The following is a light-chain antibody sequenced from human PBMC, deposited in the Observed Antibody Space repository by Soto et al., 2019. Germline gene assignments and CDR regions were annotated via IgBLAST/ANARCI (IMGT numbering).Light chain of an antibody. CDR2: GNS. Sequence: QSVLTQPPSVSGAPGQRVTISGTGSSSNIGAGYDVHWYQQLPGTAPKLLIYGNSNRPSGVPDRFSGSKSGTSASLAITGLQAEDEADYYCQSYDSSLSAVFGGGTKVTVL. V-gene: IGLV1-40*01. CDR3: QSYDSSLSAV. J-gene: IGLJ2*01. CDR1: SSNIGAGYD.